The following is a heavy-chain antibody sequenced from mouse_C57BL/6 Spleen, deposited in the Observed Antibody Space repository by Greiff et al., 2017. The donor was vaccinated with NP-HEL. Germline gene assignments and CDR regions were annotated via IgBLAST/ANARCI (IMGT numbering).Heavy chain of an antibody. D-gene: IGHD3-2*02. CDR3: ARKAQAFDY. Sequence: QVQLQQPGAELVKPGASVKLSCKASGYTFTSYWMQWVKQRPGQGLEWIGEIDPSDSYTNYNQKLKGKATLTVDTSSSTAYMQLSSLTSEDSAVYYCARKAQAFDYWGQGTTLTVSS. CDR1: GYTFTSYW. CDR2: IDPSDSYT. V-gene: IGHV1-50*01. J-gene: IGHJ2*01.